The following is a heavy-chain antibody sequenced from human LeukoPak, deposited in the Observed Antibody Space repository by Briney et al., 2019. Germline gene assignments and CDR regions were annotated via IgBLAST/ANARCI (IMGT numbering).Heavy chain of an antibody. J-gene: IGHJ1*01. CDR2: IYFSGST. Sequence: PSETLSLTCTASGGSISSHYWSWIRQPPGPGLERLGYIYFSGSTNYNPSLKSRVIISVDTSKNQFSLKLSSVTAADTAGYYCASQASSCWSEYFQHWGQGILVTVSS. V-gene: IGHV4-59*11. CDR1: GGSISSHY. D-gene: IGHD6-19*01. CDR3: ASQASSCWSEYFQH.